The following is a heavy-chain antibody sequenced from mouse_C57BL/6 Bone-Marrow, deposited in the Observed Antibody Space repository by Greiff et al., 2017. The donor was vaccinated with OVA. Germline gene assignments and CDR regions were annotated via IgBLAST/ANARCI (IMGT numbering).Heavy chain of an antibody. CDR2: ISSGGSYT. V-gene: IGHV5-6*02. J-gene: IGHJ1*03. Sequence: DVKLVESGGDLVKPGGSLKLSCAASGFTFSSYGMSWVRQTPDKRLEWVATISSGGSYTYYPDSVKGRFTISRDNAKNTLYLQMSSLKSEDTAMYYCARPGSFDVWGTGTTVTVSS. CDR3: ARPGSFDV. CDR1: GFTFSSYG.